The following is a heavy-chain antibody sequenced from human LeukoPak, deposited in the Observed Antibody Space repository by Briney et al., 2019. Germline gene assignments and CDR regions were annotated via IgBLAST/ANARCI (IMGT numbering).Heavy chain of an antibody. CDR3: ARTSSGWYAYYYYYMDV. Sequence: ASVKVSCKASGYTFTSYDINWVRQATGQGLEWMGWMNPNSGNTGYAQKFQGRVTMTRNTSIGTAYMELSSLRSEDTAVYYCARTSSGWYAYYYYYMDVWGKGTTVTVSS. CDR2: MNPNSGNT. CDR1: GYTFTSYD. V-gene: IGHV1-8*01. J-gene: IGHJ6*03. D-gene: IGHD6-19*01.